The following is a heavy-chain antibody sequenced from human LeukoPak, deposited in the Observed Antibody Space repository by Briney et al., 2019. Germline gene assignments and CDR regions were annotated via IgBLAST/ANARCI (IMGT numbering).Heavy chain of an antibody. J-gene: IGHJ6*03. CDR2: INTYTGDT. CDR3: ARSGSWLYMDV. CDR1: GYTFTSYA. Sequence: ASVKVSCKASGYTFTSYAVTWVRQAPGKGREWVGWINTYTGDTKHAQNLQDSVTVTTDTSTSTAYLELRSLRSDDTAVYYCARSGSWLYMDVWGTGTTVTVSS. V-gene: IGHV1-18*01. D-gene: IGHD1-26*01.